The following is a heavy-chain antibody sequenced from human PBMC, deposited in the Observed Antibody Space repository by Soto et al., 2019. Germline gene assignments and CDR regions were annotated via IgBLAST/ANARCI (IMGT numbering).Heavy chain of an antibody. Sequence: PSETLSLTCAVYGGSFSGYYWSWIRQPPGKGLEWIEEINHSGSTNYNPSLKSRVTISVDTSKNQFSLKLSSVTAADTAVYYCARLKLDWFDPWGKGTTVTVSS. D-gene: IGHD3-9*01. V-gene: IGHV4-34*01. CDR1: GGSFSGYY. CDR3: ARLKLDWFDP. CDR2: INHSGST. J-gene: IGHJ6*04.